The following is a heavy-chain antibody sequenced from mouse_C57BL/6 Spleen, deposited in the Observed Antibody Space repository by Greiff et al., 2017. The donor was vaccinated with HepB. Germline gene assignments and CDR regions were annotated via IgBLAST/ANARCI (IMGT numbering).Heavy chain of an antibody. D-gene: IGHD4-1*01. V-gene: IGHV6-3*01. CDR2: IRLKSDNYAT. Sequence: EVHLVESGGGLVQPGGSMKLSCVASGFTFSNYWMNWVRQSPEKGLEWVAQIRLKSDNYATHYAESVKGRFTISRDDSKSSVYLQMNNLRAEDTGIYYCTLGWYFDVWGTGTTVTVSS. J-gene: IGHJ1*03. CDR1: GFTFSNYW. CDR3: TLGWYFDV.